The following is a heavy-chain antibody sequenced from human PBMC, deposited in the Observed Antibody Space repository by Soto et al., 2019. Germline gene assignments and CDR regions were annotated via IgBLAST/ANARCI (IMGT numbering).Heavy chain of an antibody. CDR2: IKQDGSEK. CDR1: GFTFSSYA. J-gene: IGHJ5*02. D-gene: IGHD6-13*01. CDR3: ARDIYSSSWYGLVNWFDP. V-gene: IGHV3-7*01. Sequence: EVQLLESGGGLVQPGGSLRLSCAASGFTFSSYAMSWVRQAPGKGLEWVANIKQDGSEKYYVDSVKGRFTISRDNAKNSLDLQMNSLRAEDTAVYYCARDIYSSSWYGLVNWFDPWGQGTLVTVSS.